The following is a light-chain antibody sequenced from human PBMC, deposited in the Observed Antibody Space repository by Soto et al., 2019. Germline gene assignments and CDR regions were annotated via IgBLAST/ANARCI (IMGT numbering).Light chain of an antibody. V-gene: IGLV1-44*01. J-gene: IGLJ3*02. CDR3: AAWDDSLNGWV. CDR2: SNN. Sequence: QTVVTQPPSASGTPGQRVTISCSGSTSNIGTNNVGWYQHLPGMAPKLLIFSNNQRPSGVPERFSASKSGTSASLAISGLQSEDEGDYYCAAWDDSLNGWVFGGGTKLTVL. CDR1: TSNIGTNN.